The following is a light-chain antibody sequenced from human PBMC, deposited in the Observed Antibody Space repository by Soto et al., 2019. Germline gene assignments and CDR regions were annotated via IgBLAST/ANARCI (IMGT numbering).Light chain of an antibody. CDR3: QQYDNFLT. CDR1: QDISNY. Sequence: DIQMTHSPSSLSASVGDIVTITCQASQDISNYLNWYQQKPGKAPKLLIYDASNLETGVPSRFSGSGSGTDFTFTISSLQPEDIATYYCQQYDNFLTFGGGTKVDIK. J-gene: IGKJ4*01. V-gene: IGKV1-33*01. CDR2: DAS.